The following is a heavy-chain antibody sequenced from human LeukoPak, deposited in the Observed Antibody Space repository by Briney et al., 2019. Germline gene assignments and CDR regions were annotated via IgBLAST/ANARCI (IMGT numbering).Heavy chain of an antibody. CDR3: ATDSSGYYPFDY. V-gene: IGHV4-34*01. CDR2: INHSGST. Sequence: SETLSLTCAVYGGSFSGYYWSWIRQPPGKGLEWIGEINHSGSTNYNPSLKSRVTISVDTSKNQLSLKLSSVTAADTAVYYCATDSSGYYPFDYWGQGTLVTVSS. CDR1: GGSFSGYY. D-gene: IGHD3-22*01. J-gene: IGHJ4*02.